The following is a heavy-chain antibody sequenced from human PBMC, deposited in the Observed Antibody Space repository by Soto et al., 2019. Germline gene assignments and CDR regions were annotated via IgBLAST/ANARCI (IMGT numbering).Heavy chain of an antibody. CDR3: ARRYGGNSGDY. Sequence: LCGGSISSGGYYWSWIRQQPGKGLEWIGYIYYSGSTYYNPSLKSRVTISVDTSKNQFSLKLSSVTAADTAVYYCARRYGGNSGDYWGQGTLVTVSS. D-gene: IGHD2-21*02. V-gene: IGHV4-31*02. J-gene: IGHJ4*02. CDR2: IYYSGST. CDR1: GGSISSGGYY.